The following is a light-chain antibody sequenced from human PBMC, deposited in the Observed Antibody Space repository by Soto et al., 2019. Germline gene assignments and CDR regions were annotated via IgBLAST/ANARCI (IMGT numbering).Light chain of an antibody. CDR1: QSISTS. J-gene: IGKJ1*01. Sequence: DIQMTQSPSTLSASVGDRVTIPCRATQSISTSLAWYQQKPGKAPNLLISGASNLESGVPSRFSGSGSGTEFTLTISSLQPHDFSSYYCQQYYTYSTFGQGTKVEIK. CDR3: QQYYTYST. CDR2: GAS. V-gene: IGKV1-5*01.